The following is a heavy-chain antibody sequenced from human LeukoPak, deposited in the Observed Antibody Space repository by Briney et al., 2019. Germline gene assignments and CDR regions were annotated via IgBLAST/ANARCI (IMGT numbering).Heavy chain of an antibody. Sequence: SETLSLTCAVSGYSISSGYYWGWIRQPPGKGLEWIESIYHSGSTYYNPSLKSRVTISVDTSKNQFSLKLSSVTAADTAVYYCAGGLWFGESVGAFDIWGQGTMVTVSS. CDR3: AGGLWFGESVGAFDI. CDR1: GYSISSGYY. D-gene: IGHD3-10*01. CDR2: IYHSGST. V-gene: IGHV4-38-2*01. J-gene: IGHJ3*02.